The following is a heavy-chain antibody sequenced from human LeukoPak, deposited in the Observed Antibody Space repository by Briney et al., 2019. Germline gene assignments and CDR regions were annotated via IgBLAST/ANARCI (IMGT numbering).Heavy chain of an antibody. V-gene: IGHV5-51*01. CDR1: GYTFTSHW. D-gene: IGHD1-26*01. CDR3: ARVHSLSGSREYYFDY. CDR2: IYPGDSDT. J-gene: IGHJ4*02. Sequence: GESLKISCTASGYTFTSHWIAWLRQLPGKGLELMGVIYPGDSDTRYSPSFQGQVTISADKSISTAYLQWSSLKASDTAMYYCARVHSLSGSREYYFDYWGQGTLVTVSS.